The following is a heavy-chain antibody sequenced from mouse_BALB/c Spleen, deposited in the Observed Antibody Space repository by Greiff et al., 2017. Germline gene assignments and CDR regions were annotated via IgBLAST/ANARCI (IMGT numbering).Heavy chain of an antibody. CDR2: ISYDGSN. V-gene: IGHV3-6*02. CDR1: GYSITSGYY. CDR3: AREYGYDDYAMDY. Sequence: EVQLQESGPGLVKPSQSLSLTCSVTGYSITSGYYWNWIRQFPGNKLEWMGYISYDGSNNYNPSLKNRISITRDTSKNQFFLKLNSVTTEDTATYYCAREYGYDDYAMDYWGQGTSVTVSS. D-gene: IGHD2-2*01. J-gene: IGHJ4*01.